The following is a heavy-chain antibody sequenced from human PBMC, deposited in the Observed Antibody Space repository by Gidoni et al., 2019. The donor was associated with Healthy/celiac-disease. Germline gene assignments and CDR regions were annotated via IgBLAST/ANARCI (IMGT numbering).Heavy chain of an antibody. V-gene: IGHV3-30*18. CDR2: ISYDGSNK. J-gene: IGHJ4*02. CDR3: AKAPFKLRVDTVLDY. CDR1: GFTFSSYG. D-gene: IGHD5-18*01. Sequence: QVQLVESGGGVVQPGRSLRLSCAASGFTFSSYGMHWVRQAPGKGLEWVAVISYDGSNKYYADSVKGRFTISRDNSKNTLYLQMNSLRAEDTAVYYCAKAPFKLRVDTVLDYWGQGTLVTVSS.